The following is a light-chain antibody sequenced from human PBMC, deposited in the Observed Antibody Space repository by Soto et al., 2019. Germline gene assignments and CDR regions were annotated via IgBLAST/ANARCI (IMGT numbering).Light chain of an antibody. CDR3: AAWDDSLNGV. V-gene: IGLV1-44*01. Sequence: SVLTQPPSASGTPGQRVTISCSGSSSNIGSNTVNWYQQLPGTAPKLLIYSNNQRPLGVPDRFSGSKSGTSASLAISGLQSEDEADYYCAAWDDSLNGVFGGGTKLTVL. CDR1: SSNIGSNT. J-gene: IGLJ2*01. CDR2: SNN.